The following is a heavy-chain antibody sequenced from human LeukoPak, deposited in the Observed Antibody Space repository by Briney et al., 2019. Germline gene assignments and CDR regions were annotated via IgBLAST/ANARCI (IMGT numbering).Heavy chain of an antibody. CDR1: GGSFSGYY. J-gene: IGHJ6*03. V-gene: IGHV4-34*01. CDR3: ARGRGPKHYYYYYYMDV. CDR2: INHSGST. Sequence: WETLSLTCAVYGGSFSGYYWSWIPEPPGRGVEWIGEINHSGSTNYNPSLKSRVTISVDTSKNQFSLKLSSVTAADTAVYYCARGRGPKHYYYYYYMDVWGKGTTVTVSS.